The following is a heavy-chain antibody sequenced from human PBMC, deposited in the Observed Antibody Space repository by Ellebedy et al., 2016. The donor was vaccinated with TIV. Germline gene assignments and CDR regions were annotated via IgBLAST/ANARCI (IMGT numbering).Heavy chain of an antibody. J-gene: IGHJ4*02. Sequence: MPGGSLRLSCTVSGGSIRGYYWSWIRQAPGKGLEWIGHVYHTGATNYNHSLKSRVTISMDTAENQVSLKLTSLTAADTAVYYCATWAIGTFQSFSDWGQGALVTASS. V-gene: IGHV4-59*01. CDR2: VYHTGAT. CDR3: ATWAIGTFQSFSD. D-gene: IGHD2/OR15-2a*01. CDR1: GGSIRGYY.